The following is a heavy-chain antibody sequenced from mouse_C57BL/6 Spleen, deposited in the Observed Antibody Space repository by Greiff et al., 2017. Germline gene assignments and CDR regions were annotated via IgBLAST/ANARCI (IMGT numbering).Heavy chain of an antibody. V-gene: IGHV5-17*01. D-gene: IGHD2-3*01. Sequence: EVKLVESGGGLVKPGGSLKLSCAASGFTFSDYGMHWVRQAPEKGLEWVAYISSGSSTIYYADTVKGRFTIYRDNAKNTLFLQMTSMRSEDTAMYDYERPKIYPAWFAYWGQGTLVTVSA. CDR3: ERPKIYPAWFAY. CDR1: GFTFSDYG. J-gene: IGHJ3*01. CDR2: ISSGSSTI.